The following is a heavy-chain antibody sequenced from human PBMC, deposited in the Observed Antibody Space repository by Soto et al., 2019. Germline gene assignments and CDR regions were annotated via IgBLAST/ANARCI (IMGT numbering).Heavy chain of an antibody. Sequence: EVQLLESGGGLVQPGGSLRLSCAASGFTFSSYAMRWVRQAPGKGLEWVSAISGSGGSTYYAESVKGRFTISRDNSKNTLYLQMNSLRAEDTAVYYCAKAWYDYATFDYWGQGTLVTVSS. CDR3: AKAWYDYATFDY. CDR1: GFTFSSYA. J-gene: IGHJ4*02. D-gene: IGHD4-17*01. V-gene: IGHV3-23*01. CDR2: ISGSGGST.